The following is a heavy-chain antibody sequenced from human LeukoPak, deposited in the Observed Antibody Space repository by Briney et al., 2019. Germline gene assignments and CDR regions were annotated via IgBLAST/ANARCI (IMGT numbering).Heavy chain of an antibody. J-gene: IGHJ4*02. D-gene: IGHD2-21*01. CDR1: GFTFSSYS. Sequence: GGSLRLSCAASGFTFSSYSMNWVRQAPGKGLEWVSSISSSSSYIYYADSVKGRFTISRDNSKNTLYLHTNSLRAEDTAIYYCVRDNYSYRLDVWGQGTLVTVSS. V-gene: IGHV3-21*04. CDR2: ISSSSSYI. CDR3: VRDNYSYRLDV.